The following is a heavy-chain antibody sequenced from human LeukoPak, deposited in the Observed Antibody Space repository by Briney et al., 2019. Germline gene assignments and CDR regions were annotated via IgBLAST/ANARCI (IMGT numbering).Heavy chain of an antibody. CDR1: GYTFTSYG. CDR2: MNPNSGNT. V-gene: IGHV1-8*03. J-gene: IGHJ3*02. D-gene: IGHD7-27*01. CDR3: AKTGLYDAFDI. Sequence: ASVKVSCKASGYTFTSYGISWVRQAPGQGLEWMGWMNPNSGNTGYALKFQGRVTITRKTSISTAYMELSSLRSEDTAVYYCAKTGLYDAFDIWGQGTMVTVSS.